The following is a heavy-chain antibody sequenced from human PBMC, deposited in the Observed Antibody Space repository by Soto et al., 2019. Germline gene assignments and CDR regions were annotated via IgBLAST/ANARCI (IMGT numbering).Heavy chain of an antibody. CDR3: AKDSSSSFDY. J-gene: IGHJ4*02. D-gene: IGHD6-6*01. CDR1: GFTFSSYA. CDR2: ISYDGSNK. V-gene: IGHV3-30*04. Sequence: GGSLRLSCAASGFTFSSYAMHWVRQAPGKGLEWVAVISYDGSNKYYADSVKGRFTISRDNSKNTLYLQMNSLRAEDTAVYYCAKDSSSSFDYWGQGTLVTVSS.